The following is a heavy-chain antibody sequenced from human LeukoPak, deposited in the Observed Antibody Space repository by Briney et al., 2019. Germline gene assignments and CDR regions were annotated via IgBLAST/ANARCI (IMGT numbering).Heavy chain of an antibody. D-gene: IGHD1-26*01. CDR1: GFTFSSYA. CDR2: ISGSGLMT. CDR3: AKDRSIGTYYTFDH. Sequence: GGSLRLSCAASGFTFSSYAMSWVRQAPGKGLEWVATISGSGLMTYYADSVKGRFTVSGDNSKNTLYLQMSSLTAADTAVYYCAKDRSIGTYYTFDHWGQGALVTVSS. J-gene: IGHJ4*02. V-gene: IGHV3-23*01.